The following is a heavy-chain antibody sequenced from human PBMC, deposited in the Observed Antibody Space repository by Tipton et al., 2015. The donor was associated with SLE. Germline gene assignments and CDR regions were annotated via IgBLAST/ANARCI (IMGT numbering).Heavy chain of an antibody. Sequence: TLSLTCSLSGGSISSYYWSWIRQPPGKGLEWIGEINHRGSTNYNPSLKSRVTISVDTSKKHLSLNLSSVTAADTAVYYCARDWDSGSTWDYWGQGTLVTVSS. V-gene: IGHV4-34*01. J-gene: IGHJ4*02. CDR1: GGSISSYY. CDR2: INHRGST. D-gene: IGHD1-26*01. CDR3: ARDWDSGSTWDY.